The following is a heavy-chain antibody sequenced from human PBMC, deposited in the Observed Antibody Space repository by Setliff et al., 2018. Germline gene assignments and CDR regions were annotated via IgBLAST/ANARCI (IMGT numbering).Heavy chain of an antibody. CDR1: GFALNSYA. Sequence: GGSLRLSCAASGFALNSYAMIWVRQAPGKGLEWVSVIYSGGRTTYYADSVEGRFTISRDSSKNTLYLQMNSLRVEDTALFYCARAVTIFGVVTPIYFYYMDVWGKGTTVTVSS. CDR3: ARAVTIFGVVTPIYFYYMDV. J-gene: IGHJ6*03. D-gene: IGHD3-3*01. V-gene: IGHV3-23*03. CDR2: IYSGGRTT.